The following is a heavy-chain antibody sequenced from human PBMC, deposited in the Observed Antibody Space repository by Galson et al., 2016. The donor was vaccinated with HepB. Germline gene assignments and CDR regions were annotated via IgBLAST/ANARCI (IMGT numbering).Heavy chain of an antibody. CDR2: IFYGGTT. J-gene: IGHJ6*03. CDR1: GFTVSNYY. D-gene: IGHD2-8*02. V-gene: IGHV3-53*01. Sequence: SLRLSCAASGFTVSNYYMSWVRQAPGKGLEWVSVIFYGGTTYYADSVEGRFTISRDDSMNTLYLQMNSLTAEDTAVYFCARTSYRECTGTRCVNFGYYYYYMDVWGKGTTVTVSS. CDR3: ARTSYRECTGTRCVNFGYYYYYMDV.